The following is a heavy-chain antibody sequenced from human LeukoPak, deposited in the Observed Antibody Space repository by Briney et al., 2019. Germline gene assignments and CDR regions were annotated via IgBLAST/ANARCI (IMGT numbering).Heavy chain of an antibody. CDR2: VDVGGSSI. Sequence: GGSLRLSCVASGFTFSNHWMHWVRQVPGKGLVWVSRVDVGGSSIIYENSVKGRFSISRDNGENTLYLQMNSLRVEDTAVYYCARGPGSSGGAYVGDYWGHGTLVTVSS. CDR3: ARGPGSSGGAYVGDY. D-gene: IGHD3-22*01. V-gene: IGHV3-74*01. J-gene: IGHJ4*01. CDR1: GFTFSNHW.